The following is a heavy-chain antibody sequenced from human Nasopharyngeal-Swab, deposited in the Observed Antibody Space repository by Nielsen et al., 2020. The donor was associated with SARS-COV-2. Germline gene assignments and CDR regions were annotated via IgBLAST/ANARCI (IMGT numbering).Heavy chain of an antibody. J-gene: IGHJ4*02. CDR2: VRSKANNYAT. CDR1: GFTFSDSA. D-gene: IGHD2-15*01. Sequence: GESLKISCAASGFTFSDSAVHWVRQASGKGLEWVGSVRSKANNYATAYAASVKGRFTISRDDSKNTAYLQMNSLKTEDTAVYYCTRCGGSCYAGRDYWGQGTLVTVSS. V-gene: IGHV3-73*01. CDR3: TRCGGSCYAGRDY.